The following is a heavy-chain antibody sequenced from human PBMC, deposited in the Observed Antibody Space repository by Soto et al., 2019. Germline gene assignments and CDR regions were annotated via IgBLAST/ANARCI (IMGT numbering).Heavy chain of an antibody. CDR3: ARKTGVVRGVTRFDY. D-gene: IGHD3-10*01. V-gene: IGHV4-4*02. CDR2: IYHSGST. J-gene: IGHJ4*02. Sequence: SETLSLTCAVSSGSISSSNWWSWVRQPPGKGLEWIGEIYHSGSTNYNPSLKSRVTISVDKSKNQFSLKLSSVTAADTAVYYCARKTGVVRGVTRFDYWGQGTLVTVSS. CDR1: SGSISSSNW.